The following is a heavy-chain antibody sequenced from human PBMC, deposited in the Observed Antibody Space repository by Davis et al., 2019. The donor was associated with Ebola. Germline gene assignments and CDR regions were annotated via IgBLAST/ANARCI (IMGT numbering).Heavy chain of an antibody. CDR3: ARSPTRDDAFDI. CDR2: IYYSGST. D-gene: IGHD5-12*01. V-gene: IGHV4-39*07. J-gene: IGHJ3*02. Sequence: SETLSLTCTVSGGSISSSSYYWGWIRQPPGKGLEWIGSIYYSGSTYYNPSLWGRVTISVDTSKIQFSLKLTSVTAADTAVYYCARSPTRDDAFDIWGQGTMVTVSS. CDR1: GGSISSSSYY.